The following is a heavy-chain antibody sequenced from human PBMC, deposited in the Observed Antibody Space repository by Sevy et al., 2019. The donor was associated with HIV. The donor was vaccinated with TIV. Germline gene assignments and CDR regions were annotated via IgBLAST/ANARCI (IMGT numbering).Heavy chain of an antibody. CDR3: ATCGSQPLLPRGVYNFYAMDV. CDR2: FDPEHAET. V-gene: IGHV1-24*01. CDR1: GSILTELS. D-gene: IGHD1-20*01. Sequence: ASVKVSCKLSGSILTELSMHWERQAPGRGLEWMGGFDPEHAETIYAHNFQGRVTMTEDTSTDTAYMELSSLRSEDTAVYYCATCGSQPLLPRGVYNFYAMDVWGQGTTVTVSS. J-gene: IGHJ6*02.